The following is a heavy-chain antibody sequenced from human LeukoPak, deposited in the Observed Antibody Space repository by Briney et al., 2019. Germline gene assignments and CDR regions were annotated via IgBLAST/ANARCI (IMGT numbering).Heavy chain of an antibody. J-gene: IGHJ4*01. D-gene: IGHD2-2*02. CDR1: RYTFTSYD. Sequence: GASVKVSCKAARYTFTSYDINWVRQAPGQGLEWMGWMNPDSGNRGYAQKFQSRVSMTRNTCISTAYMELGGLTSDDTAVYFCARGSHRGYCTTSNCYTVDYWGQGTLVSVSS. CDR2: MNPDSGNR. CDR3: ARGSHRGYCTTSNCYTVDY. V-gene: IGHV1-8*01.